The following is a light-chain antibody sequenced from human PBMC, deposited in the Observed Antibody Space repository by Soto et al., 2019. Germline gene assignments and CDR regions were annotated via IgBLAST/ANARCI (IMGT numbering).Light chain of an antibody. CDR1: SSDVGGYNY. V-gene: IGLV2-8*01. CDR3: SSYAGSNNV. Sequence: QSALTQPPSASGSPGQSVTISCTGTSSDVGGYNYVSWNQQHPGKVPKLMIYEVSKRPSGVPDRFSGSKSGKTASLTVSGLQAEDEADYYCSSYAGSNNVFGTGTKVTVL. J-gene: IGLJ1*01. CDR2: EVS.